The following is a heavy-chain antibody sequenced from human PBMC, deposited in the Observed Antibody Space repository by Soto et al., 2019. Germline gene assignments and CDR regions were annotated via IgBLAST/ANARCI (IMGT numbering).Heavy chain of an antibody. CDR1: GVSVSSYG. D-gene: IGHD2-2*01. J-gene: IGHJ4*02. V-gene: IGHV3-48*01. Sequence: GGCMRLSCAASGVSVSSYGMAWVRQDPGKGLEWVSYISSSSNSIYYADSVKGRFTISRDNAKNSLHLQMNSLRAEDTAVYYCASPVACITTSFIRRGQRTLVTVPS. CDR3: ASPVACITTSFIR. CDR2: ISSSSNSI.